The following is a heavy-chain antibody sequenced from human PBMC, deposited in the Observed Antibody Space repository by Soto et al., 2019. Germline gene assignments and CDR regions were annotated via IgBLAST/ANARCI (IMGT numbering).Heavy chain of an antibody. D-gene: IGHD1-1*01. Sequence: QVQLQESGPGLVEPSGTLSLTCAVSGDSISSSHWWSWVRQSPGKGLEWIGEIFHSGTTKYNPSLERRVTMSVDKSKNQLSLKLNSVTAADTAVYYCARQLERGGLPEGFEYWGQGTLATVSS. CDR3: ARQLERGGLPEGFEY. CDR1: GDSISSSHW. J-gene: IGHJ4*02. CDR2: IFHSGTT. V-gene: IGHV4-4*02.